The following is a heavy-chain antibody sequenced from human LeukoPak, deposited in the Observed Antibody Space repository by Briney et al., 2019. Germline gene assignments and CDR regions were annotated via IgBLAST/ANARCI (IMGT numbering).Heavy chain of an antibody. CDR1: GYTLTELS. CDR3: ATAHDYDSSGYFFHAFDI. J-gene: IGHJ3*02. CDR2: FDPEDGET. V-gene: IGHV1-24*01. Sequence: ASVKVSCKVSGYTLTELSMHWVRQAPGKGLEWMGGFDPEDGETIYAQEFQGRVTMTEDTSTDTAYMELSSLRSEDTAVYYCATAHDYDSSGYFFHAFDIWGQGTMVTVSS. D-gene: IGHD3-22*01.